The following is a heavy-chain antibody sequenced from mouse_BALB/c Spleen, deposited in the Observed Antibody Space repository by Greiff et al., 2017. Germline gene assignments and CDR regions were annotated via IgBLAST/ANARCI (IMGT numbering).Heavy chain of an antibody. J-gene: IGHJ2*01. V-gene: IGHV7-3*02. Sequence: EVMLVESGGGLVQPGGSLRLSCATSGFTFTDYYMSWVRQPPGKALEWLGFIRNKANGYTTEYSASVKGRFTISRDNSQSILYLQMNTLRAEDSATYYCARVYGNYSSYYFDYWGQGTTLTVSS. CDR3: ARVYGNYSSYYFDY. CDR2: IRNKANGYTT. D-gene: IGHD2-10*02. CDR1: GFTFTDYY.